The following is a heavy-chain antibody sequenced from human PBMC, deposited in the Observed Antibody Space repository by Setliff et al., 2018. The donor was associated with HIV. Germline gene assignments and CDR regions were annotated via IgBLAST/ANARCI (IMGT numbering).Heavy chain of an antibody. D-gene: IGHD2-15*01. V-gene: IGHV3-74*03. CDR2: INSDGSST. Sequence: GGSLRLSCAASGFTFGSYWMHWVRQVPGKGLVWVSRINSDGSSTTYADFVKGRFTISRDNAKNTLYLQMNSLRAKDTAVYSCARARGGNSEWSYWGQGTLVTVSS. CDR1: GFTFGSYW. CDR3: ARARGGNSEWSY. J-gene: IGHJ4*02.